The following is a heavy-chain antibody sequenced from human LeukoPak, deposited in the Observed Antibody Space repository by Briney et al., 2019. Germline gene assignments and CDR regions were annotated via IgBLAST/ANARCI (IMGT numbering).Heavy chain of an antibody. D-gene: IGHD3-10*01. Sequence: SETLSLTCTVSGDSISSYYWSWIRQPPGKGLEWIGYIYYTGITKYNPSLKSRVTMSVDTSKNQFSPKLTSVTAADTAVYYCARYCSTSGTKAFGIWGQGTMVTVSS. CDR1: GDSISSYY. CDR2: IYYTGIT. V-gene: IGHV4-59*01. CDR3: ARYCSTSGTKAFGI. J-gene: IGHJ3*02.